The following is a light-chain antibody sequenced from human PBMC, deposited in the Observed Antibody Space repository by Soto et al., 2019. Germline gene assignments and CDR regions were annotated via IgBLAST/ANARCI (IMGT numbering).Light chain of an antibody. V-gene: IGLV2-11*01. Sequence: QSALTQPRSVSGSPGQSVTISCTRSSSDVGGYKYVSWYQQHPGKAPKLMIYDVSKRPSGVPDRFSGSKSGNTASLTISALQAEDEADYYCCSFADSFYVFGTGTKLTVL. CDR3: CSFADSFYV. J-gene: IGLJ1*01. CDR2: DVS. CDR1: SSDVGGYKY.